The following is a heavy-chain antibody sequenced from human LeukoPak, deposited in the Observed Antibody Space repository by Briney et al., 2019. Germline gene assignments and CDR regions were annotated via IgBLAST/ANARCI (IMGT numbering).Heavy chain of an antibody. CDR2: IYSGGSA. CDR3: ARGHNWNYYFDY. D-gene: IGHD1-7*01. CDR1: EFTVRSNY. V-gene: IGHV3-66*01. Sequence: GGSLRLSCSASEFTVRSNYMSWVRQAAGKGLEWVAFIYSGGSAYYADSVKGRFTISRDNSKNALYLQMNSLRADDTALYYCARGHNWNYYFDYWGQGTLVTVSS. J-gene: IGHJ4*02.